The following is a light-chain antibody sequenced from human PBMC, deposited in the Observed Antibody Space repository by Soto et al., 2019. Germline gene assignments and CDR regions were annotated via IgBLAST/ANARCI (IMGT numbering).Light chain of an antibody. CDR3: QQRDNWPPLFT. J-gene: IGKJ3*01. CDR2: DAS. Sequence: EIVLTQSPATLSLSPGERATLSCRASQSVGRHLAWYQQKVGQAPRLLIYDASNRATGIPARFTGSGSGTDFTLTISSLEPEDFAVYYCQQRDNWPPLFTFVPGTKVDFK. V-gene: IGKV3-11*01. CDR1: QSVGRH.